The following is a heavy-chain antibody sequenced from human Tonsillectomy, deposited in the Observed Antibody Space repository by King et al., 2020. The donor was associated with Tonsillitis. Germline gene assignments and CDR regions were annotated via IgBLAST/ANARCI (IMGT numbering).Heavy chain of an antibody. D-gene: IGHD4-17*01. V-gene: IGHV3-9*01. CDR1: GFTFDDYA. CDR3: AKDSTIYGDYVDY. CDR2: ISWNSGSI. J-gene: IGHJ4*02. Sequence: QLVQSGGGLVQPGRSLRLSCAASGFTFDDYAMHWVRQAPGKGLEWVSGISWNSGSIGYADSVKGRFTISRDNAKNSLYLQMNSLRAVDTALYYCAKDSTIYGDYVDYWGQGTLVTVSS.